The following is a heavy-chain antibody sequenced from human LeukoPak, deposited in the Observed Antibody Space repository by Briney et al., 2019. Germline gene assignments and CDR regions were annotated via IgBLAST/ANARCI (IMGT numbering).Heavy chain of an antibody. V-gene: IGHV1-18*01. CDR1: GYTFTSYG. D-gene: IGHD2-2*01. CDR2: ISAYNGNT. Sequence: VASVKVSCKASGYTFTSYGISWVRQPPAQGLVWMGWISAYNGNTDYAQKLQGRVTMTTDTSTSTAYMELRSLRSDDTAVYYCARDGVVPAALDYWGQGTLVTVSS. CDR3: ARDGVVPAALDY. J-gene: IGHJ4*02.